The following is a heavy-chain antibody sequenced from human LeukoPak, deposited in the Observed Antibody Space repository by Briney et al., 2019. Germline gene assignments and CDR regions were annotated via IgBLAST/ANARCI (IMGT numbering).Heavy chain of an antibody. Sequence: APVKVSCKASGGTFSSYAISWVRRAPGQGLEWMGRIIPILGIANYAQKFQGGVTITADKSTSTAYMELSSLRSEDTAVYYCAREQFGVVRGLAYFDYWGQGTLVTVSS. CDR3: AREQFGVVRGLAYFDY. J-gene: IGHJ4*02. CDR1: GGTFSSYA. V-gene: IGHV1-69*04. CDR2: IIPILGIA. D-gene: IGHD3-3*01.